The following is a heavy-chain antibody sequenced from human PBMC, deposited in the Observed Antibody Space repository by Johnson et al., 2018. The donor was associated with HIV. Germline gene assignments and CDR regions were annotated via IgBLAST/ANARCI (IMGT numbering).Heavy chain of an antibody. V-gene: IGHV3-33*01. CDR3: TTAGSSGSAHAFDI. J-gene: IGHJ3*02. CDR1: GFTFSSYG. CDR2: IWYDGSNK. Sequence: QMLLVESGGGVVQPGRSLRLSCAASGFTFSSYGMHLVRQAPGKGLEWVAVIWYDGSNKYYADSVKGRFTISRDNSKNTLFLQMNSLKIEDTATYYCTTAGSSGSAHAFDIWGQGTRVTVSS. D-gene: IGHD3-22*01.